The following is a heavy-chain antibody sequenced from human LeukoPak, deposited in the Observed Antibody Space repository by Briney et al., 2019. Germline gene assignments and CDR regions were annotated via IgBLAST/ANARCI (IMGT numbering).Heavy chain of an antibody. D-gene: IGHD3-22*01. J-gene: IGHJ4*02. V-gene: IGHV4-59*01. CDR2: IYYRGGT. CDR1: GASITDAY. CDR3: ARSLYYYDSSGYYDY. Sequence: ETLSLTCNVSGASITDAYWSWLRQPPGKGLEWIGYIYYRGGTNYNPSLKSRVAISLDTSKNQFSLKLSSVTAADTAVYYCARSLYYYDSSGYYDYWGQGTLVTVSS.